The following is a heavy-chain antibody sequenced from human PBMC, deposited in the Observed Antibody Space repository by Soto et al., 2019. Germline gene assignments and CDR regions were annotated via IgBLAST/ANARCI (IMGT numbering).Heavy chain of an antibody. J-gene: IGHJ5*02. CDR2: INPSAGRT. V-gene: IGHV1-46*01. Sequence: ASVKVSCKASGFIFTNFYIHWVRQAPGQGLEWMGQINPSAGRTTYSQSFQGRLTMTRDTSVGTVYMDLSSLRSGDTAVYYCARLRTFVAAASRSGWFDPWGQGTLVTVSS. CDR3: ARLRTFVAAASRSGWFDP. CDR1: GFIFTNFY. D-gene: IGHD6-13*01.